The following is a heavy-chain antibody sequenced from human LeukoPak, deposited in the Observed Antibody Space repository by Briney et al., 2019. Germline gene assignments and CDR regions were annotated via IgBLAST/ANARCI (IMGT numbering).Heavy chain of an antibody. J-gene: IGHJ4*02. CDR2: INPSGGST. Sequence: ASVKVSCKASGYTFTSYNMHWVRQAPGQGLEWMGIINPSGGSTSYAQKFQGRVTMTRDTSTSTVYMELSSLRSEDTAVYYCAKARSGYDKVPDYWGQGTLVTVSS. CDR3: AKARSGYDKVPDY. V-gene: IGHV1-46*03. D-gene: IGHD5-12*01. CDR1: GYTFTSYN.